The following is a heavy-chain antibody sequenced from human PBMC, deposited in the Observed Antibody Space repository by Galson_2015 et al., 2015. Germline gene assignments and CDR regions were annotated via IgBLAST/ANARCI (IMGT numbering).Heavy chain of an antibody. Sequence: SLRLSCAASGFRSSDWYMSWIRQAPGKGLEWVSYISNSGTTIYYADSVKGRFTVSRDNAKNSLYLQMNSLRAEDTAVYYCARDFSNGGYDHWGQGTLVTVSS. V-gene: IGHV3-11*01. CDR3: ARDFSNGGYDH. J-gene: IGHJ4*02. CDR1: GFRSSDWY. CDR2: ISNSGTTI. D-gene: IGHD1-1*01.